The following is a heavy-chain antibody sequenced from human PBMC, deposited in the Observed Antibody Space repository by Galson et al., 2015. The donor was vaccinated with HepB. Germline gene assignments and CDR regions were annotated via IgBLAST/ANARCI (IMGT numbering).Heavy chain of an antibody. CDR2: INHSGST. D-gene: IGHD3-22*01. V-gene: IGHV4-34*01. Sequence: LTCAVYGGSFSGYYWSWIRQPPGKGLEWIGEINHSGSTNYNPSLKSRVTISVDTSKNQFSLKLSSVTAADTAVYYCARGGVQWLLLFVWYFDLWGRGTLVTVSS. CDR3: ARGGVQWLLLFVWYFDL. J-gene: IGHJ2*01. CDR1: GGSFSGYY.